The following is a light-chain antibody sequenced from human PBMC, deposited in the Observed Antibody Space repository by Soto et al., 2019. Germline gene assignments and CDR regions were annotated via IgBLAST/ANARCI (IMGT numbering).Light chain of an antibody. V-gene: IGKV3D-15*01. CDR1: QSVGSD. J-gene: IGKJ4*01. CDR3: QQYNSWPLT. CDR2: DIF. Sequence: MVMTHCPATLSVSPGERATLSCSASQSVGSDLDWCQQKPGQATMLVIYDIFTRATGVPTRISGSGSGKEFPLTISSLQSEDFAVYYCQQYNSWPLTFGGGTKVDIK.